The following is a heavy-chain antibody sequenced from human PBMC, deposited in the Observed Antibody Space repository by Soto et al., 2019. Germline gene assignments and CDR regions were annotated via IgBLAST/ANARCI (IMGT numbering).Heavy chain of an antibody. CDR1: GYTFTGYY. CDR2: INPNSGGT. D-gene: IGHD3-22*01. CDR3: ARGGVVGFYDSSGYPTGYYYYGMDV. V-gene: IGHV1-2*04. Sequence: ASVKVSCKASGYTFTGYYMHWVRQAPGQGLEWMGWINPNSGGTNYAQKYQGWVNMTKDTSISTAYMELSRLRSDDTAVYYCARGGVVGFYDSSGYPTGYYYYGMDVWGQGTTVTVSS. J-gene: IGHJ6*02.